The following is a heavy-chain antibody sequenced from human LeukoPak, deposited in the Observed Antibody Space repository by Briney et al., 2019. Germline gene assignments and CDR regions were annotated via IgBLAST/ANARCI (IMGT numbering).Heavy chain of an antibody. D-gene: IGHD3-10*01. J-gene: IGHJ4*02. CDR3: ARDLYYYGSGSYVVSYFDY. CDR1: GGSISSYY. V-gene: IGHV4-59*01. CDR2: IYYSGST. Sequence: SETLSLTCTVSGGSISSYYWSWIRQPPGKGLEWIGYIYYSGSTNYNPSLKSRVTISVDTSKNQFSLKLSSVTAADTAVYYCARDLYYYGSGSYVVSYFDYWGQGILVTISS.